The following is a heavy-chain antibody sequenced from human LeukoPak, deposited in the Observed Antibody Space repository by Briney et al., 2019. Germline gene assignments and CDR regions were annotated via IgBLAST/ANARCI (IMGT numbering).Heavy chain of an antibody. CDR1: GGSFSGYY. Sequence: ETLSLTCAVYGGSFSGYYWSWIRQPPGKGLEWIGEINHSGSTNYNPSLKSRVTISVDTSKNQFSLKLSSVTAADTAVYYCARSGMVRGVINYWGQGTLVTVSS. CDR3: ARSGMVRGVINY. CDR2: INHSGST. J-gene: IGHJ4*02. V-gene: IGHV4-34*01. D-gene: IGHD3-10*01.